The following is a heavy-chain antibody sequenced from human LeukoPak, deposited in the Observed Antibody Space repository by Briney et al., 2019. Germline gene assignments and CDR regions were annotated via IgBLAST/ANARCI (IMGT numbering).Heavy chain of an antibody. V-gene: IGHV1-2*02. CDR2: VNPNSGGT. CDR3: ARRLQIVWYGLDV. J-gene: IGHJ6*02. CDR1: GYTFTGYY. D-gene: IGHD2-21*01. Sequence: GASVKVSCKASGYTFTGYYIHWVRQAPGQGLEWMGWVNPNSGGTIYEEKFQGRVNMTWDTSISTAYMELTGLRSDDTAVYYCARRLQIVWYGLDVWGQGTSVTVSS.